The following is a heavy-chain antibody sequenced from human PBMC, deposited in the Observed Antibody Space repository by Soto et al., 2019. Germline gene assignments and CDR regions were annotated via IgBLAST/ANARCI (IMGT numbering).Heavy chain of an antibody. D-gene: IGHD3-3*01. J-gene: IGHJ3*02. CDR1: GYTFTSYA. CDR3: ASSATLRFLEWLRAAFDI. CDR2: INAGNGNT. Sequence: ASVKVSCKASGYTFTSYAMHWVRQAPGQRLEWMGWINAGNGNTKYSQKFQGRVTITRDTSASTAYMELSSLRSEDTAVYYCASSATLRFLEWLRAAFDIWGQGTMVTVSS. V-gene: IGHV1-3*01.